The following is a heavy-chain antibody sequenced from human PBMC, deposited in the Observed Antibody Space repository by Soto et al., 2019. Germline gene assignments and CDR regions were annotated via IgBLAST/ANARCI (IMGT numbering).Heavy chain of an antibody. CDR1: GFTFSSYS. CDR3: ARDLYGDYEYNWFDP. D-gene: IGHD4-17*01. V-gene: IGHV3-21*01. J-gene: IGHJ5*02. CDR2: ISSSSSYI. Sequence: PGGSLRLSCAASGFTFSSYSMNWVRQAPGKGLEWVSSISSSSSYIYYADSVKGRFTISRDNAKNSLYLQMNSLRAEDTAVYYCARDLYGDYEYNWFDPWGQGTLVTVSS.